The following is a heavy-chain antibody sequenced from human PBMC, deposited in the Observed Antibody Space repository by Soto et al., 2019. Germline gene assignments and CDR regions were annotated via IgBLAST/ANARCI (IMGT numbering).Heavy chain of an antibody. CDR3: ARAPPYYDFWTGSDY. V-gene: IGHV1-3*01. Sequence: QVQLVQSGAEVKKPGASVKVSCKASGYTFTGYVIHWVRQAPGQGLEWMGWINAGNGHTKYSQKSQGSVTTTRDTFASTAYLEQTSLIPEHTAVYFCARAPPYYDFWTGSDYWGQGTLVTVSS. CDR2: INAGNGHT. CDR1: GYTFTGYV. D-gene: IGHD3-3*01. J-gene: IGHJ4*02.